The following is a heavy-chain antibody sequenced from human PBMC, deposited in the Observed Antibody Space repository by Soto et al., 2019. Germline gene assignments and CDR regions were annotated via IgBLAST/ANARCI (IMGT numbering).Heavy chain of an antibody. CDR2: IYYSGST. Sequence: QLQLQESGPGLVKPSETLALICSVSGGSISGDSHYWGWIRQTPGRGLEWIGSIYYSGSTYHNPSLKSRVTISVDTSKNQFSLKVTSVTAADTAVYYCARINKGYGTDSWGQGTLVTVSS. CDR1: GGSISGDSHY. V-gene: IGHV4-39*01. J-gene: IGHJ4*02. CDR3: ARINKGYGTDS. D-gene: IGHD5-18*01.